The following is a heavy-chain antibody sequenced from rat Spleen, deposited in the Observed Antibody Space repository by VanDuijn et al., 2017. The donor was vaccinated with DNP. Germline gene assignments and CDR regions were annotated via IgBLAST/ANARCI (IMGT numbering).Heavy chain of an antibody. CDR1: GFNFNDYW. CDR2: INKGSSTI. Sequence: EVKLVESGGGLVQPGGSLKLSCAASGFNFNDYWMGWVRQAPGEGLGWIGQINKGSSTINYTPALKDKFTISRDNAQNTLYLQMSKLGSEDTAIYYCARGPNFGDYPDFFDYWGQGVMVTVSS. CDR3: ARGPNFGDYPDFFDY. J-gene: IGHJ2*01. V-gene: IGHV4-2*01. D-gene: IGHD1-11*01.